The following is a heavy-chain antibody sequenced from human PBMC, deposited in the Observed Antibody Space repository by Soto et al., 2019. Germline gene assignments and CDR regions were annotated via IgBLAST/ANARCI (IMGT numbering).Heavy chain of an antibody. CDR2: IWYDGSHK. J-gene: IGHJ4*02. Sequence: GGSLRLSWAAAGFAFSNYVMNWVRQAPGGGLEWVALIWYDGSHKYYADSVQGRFSISRDNSKGTLYLELKSLRADDTAVYYFVRGNVYESSASFSSYCFDSWGQGTLVTVSS. CDR1: GFAFSNYV. CDR3: VRGNVYESSASFSSYCFDS. V-gene: IGHV3-33*01. D-gene: IGHD3-16*01.